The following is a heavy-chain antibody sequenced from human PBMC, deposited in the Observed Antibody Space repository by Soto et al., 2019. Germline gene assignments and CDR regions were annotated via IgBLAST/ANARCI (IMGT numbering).Heavy chain of an antibody. J-gene: IGHJ4*02. CDR3: AKDLRPDGVWDFDY. CDR1: GFTFSSYT. Sequence: EVQLLESGGGLVQPGGSLRLSCAASGFTFSSYTMNWVRQAPGKGLEWVSGINSGGRTYYADSVKGRFTISRDDSKNTLYLKIISLRAGDTAVFYCAKDLRPDGVWDFDYWGQGTLVTVSS. CDR2: INSGGRT. D-gene: IGHD4-17*01. V-gene: IGHV3-23*01.